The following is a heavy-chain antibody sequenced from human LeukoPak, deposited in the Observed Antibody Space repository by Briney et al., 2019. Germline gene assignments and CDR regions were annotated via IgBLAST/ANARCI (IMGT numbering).Heavy chain of an antibody. CDR2: FDPEDGET. J-gene: IGHJ4*02. CDR1: GYTLTELS. D-gene: IGHD6-13*01. Sequence: ASVKVSCKVSGYTLTELSMHWVRQAPGKGLEWMGGFDPEDGETIYAQKFQGRVTMTEDTSTDTAYMELSSLRSEDTAVYYCATDVASSSWEVAFYYWGQGTLVTVSS. CDR3: ATDVASSSWEVAFYY. V-gene: IGHV1-24*01.